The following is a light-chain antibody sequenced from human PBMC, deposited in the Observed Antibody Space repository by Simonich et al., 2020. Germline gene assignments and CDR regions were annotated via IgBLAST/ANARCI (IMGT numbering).Light chain of an antibody. CDR1: QSVSSN. J-gene: IGKJ5*01. Sequence: EIVMTQSPATLSVSPGERATLSCRASQSVSSNLAWYQQKPGQAHRLLIYGASTRATGIPARFSGSGSGTDFTLTISSLEPEDFAVYYCQQRSNWPITFGQGTRLEIK. CDR2: GAS. V-gene: IGKV3-15*01. CDR3: QQRSNWPIT.